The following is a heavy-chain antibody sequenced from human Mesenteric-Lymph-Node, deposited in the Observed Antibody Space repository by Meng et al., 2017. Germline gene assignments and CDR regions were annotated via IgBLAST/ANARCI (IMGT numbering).Heavy chain of an antibody. V-gene: IGHV3-23*01. CDR2: ISGSGGST. CDR1: GFTFSSYA. J-gene: IGHJ4*02. CDR3: ARDLSSGWLGDY. D-gene: IGHD6-19*01. Sequence: GGSLRLSCAASGFTFSSYAMSWVRQAPGKGLEWVSAISGSGGSTYYADSVKGRFTISRDNSKDTLYLQMNSLRPEDTAIYYCARDLSSGWLGDYWGQGALVTVSS.